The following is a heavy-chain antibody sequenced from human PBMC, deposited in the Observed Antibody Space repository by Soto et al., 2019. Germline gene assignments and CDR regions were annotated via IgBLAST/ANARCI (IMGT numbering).Heavy chain of an antibody. D-gene: IGHD3-22*01. CDR3: ARGAYYYDSSGYEPLDY. Sequence: SETLSLTCTVSGGSISSGGYYWSWIRQHPGKGLEWIGYIYYSGSTYYNPSLKSRVTISVDTSKNQFSLKLSSVTAADTAVYYCARGAYYYDSSGYEPLDYWGQGTLVTVSS. CDR1: GGSISSGGYY. CDR2: IYYSGST. J-gene: IGHJ4*02. V-gene: IGHV4-31*03.